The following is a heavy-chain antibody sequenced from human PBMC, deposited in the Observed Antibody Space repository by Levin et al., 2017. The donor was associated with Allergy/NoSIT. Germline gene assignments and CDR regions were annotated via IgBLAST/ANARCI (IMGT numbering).Heavy chain of an antibody. CDR1: GFTFGSAW. CDR3: ARHRSYSMDV. V-gene: IGHV3-74*01. CDR2: INNDGSST. Sequence: LSLTCAASGFTFGSAWMHWVRQAPGKGLVWVSRINNDGSSTNYADSVKGRFTISRDNARNTLYLQMDILRAEDTAVYYCARHRSYSMDVWGQGTTVTVSS. J-gene: IGHJ6*02.